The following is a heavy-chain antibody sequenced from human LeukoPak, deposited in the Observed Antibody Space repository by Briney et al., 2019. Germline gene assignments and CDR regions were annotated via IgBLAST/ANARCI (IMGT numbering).Heavy chain of an antibody. V-gene: IGHV1-69-2*01. Sequence: ASVKVSCKVSGYTFTDYYMHWAQQAPGKGLEWMGLVDPEDGETIYAEKFQGRVTITADTSTDTAYMELSSLRSEDTAVYYCATGYDFWSGFRYYMDVWGKGTTVTVSS. D-gene: IGHD3-3*01. CDR3: ATGYDFWSGFRYYMDV. J-gene: IGHJ6*03. CDR1: GYTFTDYY. CDR2: VDPEDGET.